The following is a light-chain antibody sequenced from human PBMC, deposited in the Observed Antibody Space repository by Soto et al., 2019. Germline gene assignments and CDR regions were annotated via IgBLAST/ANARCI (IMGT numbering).Light chain of an antibody. CDR1: QSVSSN. CDR2: GAS. Sequence: EIVMTQSPATLSVSPGERATLSCRASQSVSSNLAWYQQNPGQAPRLLIYGASTRATGIPARFSGSGSGTDFTLTISGLQSEDFAVYYCQQYNNWLITFGQGTRLEIK. CDR3: QQYNNWLIT. V-gene: IGKV3-15*01. J-gene: IGKJ5*01.